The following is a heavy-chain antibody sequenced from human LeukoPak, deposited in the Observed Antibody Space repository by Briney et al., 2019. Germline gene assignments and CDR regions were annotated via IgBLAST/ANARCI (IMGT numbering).Heavy chain of an antibody. J-gene: IGHJ6*03. Sequence: SETLSLTCTVSGGSISSSSYYWGWMRPPQGKGLEWIGSIYYSGSTYYNPSLKSRVTISVDTSKNQFSLKLSSVTAADTAVYFCARVGSLRWYSYYLDVWGKGTTVTVSS. CDR1: GGSISSSSYY. V-gene: IGHV4-39*01. CDR3: ARVGSLRWYSYYLDV. CDR2: IYYSGST. D-gene: IGHD1-26*01.